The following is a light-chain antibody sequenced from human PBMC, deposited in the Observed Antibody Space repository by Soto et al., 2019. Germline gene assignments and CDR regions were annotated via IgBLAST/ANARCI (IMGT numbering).Light chain of an antibody. CDR3: QQYNRYSSFT. J-gene: IGKJ2*01. V-gene: IGKV1-5*01. Sequence: DIQMTQSPSTLSASIGDRVTITCRASQSISGWLAWYQQKPGKAPKLLIYDASNLESGVPSRFSGRGSGTEFTLTISSLQPDDFATYYCQQYNRYSSFTFGQGTNLEIK. CDR1: QSISGW. CDR2: DAS.